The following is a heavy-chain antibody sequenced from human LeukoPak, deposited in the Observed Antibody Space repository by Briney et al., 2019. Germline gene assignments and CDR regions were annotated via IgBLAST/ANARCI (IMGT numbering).Heavy chain of an antibody. Sequence: SETLSLTCTVSGYSISSGYYWGWIRQPPGKGPEWIGSIYHSGSTYYNPSLKSRVTISVDTSKNQFSLKLSSVTAADTAVYYCARQTRSSSWFAFDYWGQGTLVTVSS. D-gene: IGHD6-13*01. J-gene: IGHJ4*02. CDR3: ARQTRSSSWFAFDY. CDR2: IYHSGST. CDR1: GYSISSGYY. V-gene: IGHV4-38-2*02.